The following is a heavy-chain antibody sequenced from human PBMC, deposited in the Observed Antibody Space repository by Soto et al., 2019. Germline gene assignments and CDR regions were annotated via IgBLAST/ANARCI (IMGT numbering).Heavy chain of an antibody. J-gene: IGHJ1*01. CDR2: IYYSGST. CDR1: GVSVTTGGGYY. Sequence: KPSETLSLTCSVSGVSVTTGGGYYWSWIRQHPGKGLEWVGYIYYSGSTYYNPSLKSRVSISAVPSTIQFSLKMTSLTVADADVYCCAKDEGLLWSGELLWGQGMLVTVSS. D-gene: IGHD3-10*01. V-gene: IGHV4-31*03. CDR3: AKDEGLLWSGELL.